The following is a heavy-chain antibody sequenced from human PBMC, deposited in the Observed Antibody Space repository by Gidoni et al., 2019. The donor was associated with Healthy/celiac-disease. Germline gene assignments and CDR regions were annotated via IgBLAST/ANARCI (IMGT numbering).Heavy chain of an antibody. CDR3: ARWNYGDYVFDY. CDR1: GGSISSGGYS. J-gene: IGHJ4*02. D-gene: IGHD4-17*01. CDR2: IYHSGST. V-gene: IGHV4-30-2*01. Sequence: QLQLQESGSGLVKPSQPLSLTCAVSGGSISSGGYSWSWIRQPPGKGLEWIGYIYHSGSTTYNPSLKSRVTISVDRSKNQFSLKLSSVTAADTAVYYCARWNYGDYVFDYWGQGTLVTVSS.